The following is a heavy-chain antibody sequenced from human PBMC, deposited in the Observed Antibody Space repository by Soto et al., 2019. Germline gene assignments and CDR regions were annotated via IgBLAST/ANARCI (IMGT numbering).Heavy chain of an antibody. CDR2: TSTFNGEA. D-gene: IGHD1-26*01. J-gene: IGHJ3*02. CDR3: ARPRSIVGDPGAFDI. Sequence: QVPLVQSGAEVKKPGASVKVSCKASGYSFTSAGISWVRQAPGQGPEWMGWTSTFNGEAKYAQKLQGRVTITADESTSTAYMELGCLRSEDTAVYYCARPRSIVGDPGAFDIWGQGTMVTVSS. CDR1: GYSFTSAG. V-gene: IGHV1-18*01.